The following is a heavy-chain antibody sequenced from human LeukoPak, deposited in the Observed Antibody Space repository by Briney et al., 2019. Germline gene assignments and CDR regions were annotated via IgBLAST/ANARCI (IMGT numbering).Heavy chain of an antibody. Sequence: SETLSLTCAVYGGPFSGYYWSWIRQPPGKGLEWIGEINHSGSTNYNPSLKSRVTISVDTSKNQFSLKLSSVTAADTAVYYCARGGYYDFWSGYYNRRYYFDYWGQGTLVTVSS. V-gene: IGHV4-34*01. J-gene: IGHJ4*02. D-gene: IGHD3-3*01. CDR1: GGPFSGYY. CDR2: INHSGST. CDR3: ARGGYYDFWSGYYNRRYYFDY.